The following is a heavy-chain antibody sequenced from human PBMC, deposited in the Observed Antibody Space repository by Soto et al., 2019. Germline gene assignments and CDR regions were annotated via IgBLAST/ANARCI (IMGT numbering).Heavy chain of an antibody. Sequence: QLVQSGAEVKKPGASVKVSCKTSGPTFIAYYIHWVRQAPGQGLEWMGWIDPKSGGTTYEQKFLGRVTMTRDASINTAYMELNRLTSDDTAVYYCARRLDYDILTGTIDYWGQGTLVTVSS. D-gene: IGHD3-9*01. V-gene: IGHV1-2*02. CDR1: GPTFIAYY. CDR3: ARRLDYDILTGTIDY. J-gene: IGHJ4*02. CDR2: IDPKSGGT.